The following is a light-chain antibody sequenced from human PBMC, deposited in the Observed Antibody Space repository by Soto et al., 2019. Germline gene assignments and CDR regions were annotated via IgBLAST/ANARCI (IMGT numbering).Light chain of an antibody. CDR2: AAS. Sequence: DIQMTQSPCSLAASVGDRVTITCRASPGVSAYLLWDQQRQGTAPKLLIDAASKLLSGVPSRFSGSGSGTNFTLTISSLQPEDFATYYWQQSYKTPHTFGQGTKLETK. V-gene: IGKV1-39*01. J-gene: IGKJ2*01. CDR1: PGVSAY. CDR3: QQSYKTPHT.